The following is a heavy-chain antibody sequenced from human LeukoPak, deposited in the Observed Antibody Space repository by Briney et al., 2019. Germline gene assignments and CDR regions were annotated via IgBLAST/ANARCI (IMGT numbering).Heavy chain of an antibody. CDR2: IYYSGST. CDR1: GDSISSYY. V-gene: IGHV4-59*01. Sequence: PSETLSLTCTVSGDSISSYYWSWIRQPPGKGLEWIAYIYYSGSTNSNPSLKSRVTISVDTSKNQFSLKLSSVTAADTAVYYCARGDVAVAGYFDFWGQGTLVTVSS. D-gene: IGHD6-19*01. CDR3: ARGDVAVAGYFDF. J-gene: IGHJ4*02.